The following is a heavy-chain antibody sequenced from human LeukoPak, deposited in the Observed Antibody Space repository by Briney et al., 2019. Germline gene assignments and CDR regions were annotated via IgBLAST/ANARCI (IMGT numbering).Heavy chain of an antibody. V-gene: IGHV1-69*05. Sequence: SVKASCKASGGTFSSYAISWVRQAPGQGLEWMGGIIPIFGTANYAQKFQGRVTITTDESTSTAYMELSSLRSEDTAVYYCARGRITTVTQYYFDYWGQGTLVTVSS. J-gene: IGHJ4*02. CDR1: GGTFSSYA. CDR2: IIPIFGTA. D-gene: IGHD4-17*01. CDR3: ARGRITTVTQYYFDY.